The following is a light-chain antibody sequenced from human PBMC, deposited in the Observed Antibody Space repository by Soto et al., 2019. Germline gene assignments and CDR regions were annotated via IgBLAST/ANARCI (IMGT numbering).Light chain of an antibody. CDR2: RNN. J-gene: IGLJ3*02. CDR1: SSNIGSNY. CDR3: AAWDDSLNGPL. Sequence: QSVLTQPPSASGTPGQRVNISCSGSSSNIGSNYVYWYRQFPGTAPKLLIQRNNQRPSGVPARFSGSKSGTSASLAVNGLQSEDEADYYCAAWDDSLNGPLFGGGTKLTVL. V-gene: IGLV1-47*01.